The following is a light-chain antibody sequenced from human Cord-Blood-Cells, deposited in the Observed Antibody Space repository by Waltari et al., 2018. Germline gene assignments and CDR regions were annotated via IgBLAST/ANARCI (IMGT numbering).Light chain of an antibody. CDR3: SSYTSSSTVV. CDR2: DVS. J-gene: IGLJ2*01. CDR1: SSDVGGYNY. V-gene: IGLV2-14*01. Sequence: QSALTQPASVSGSPGQSITISCTGTSSDVGGYNYVPWYQQHQGKAPKLMIYDVSNRPSGVSNRFSGSKSGNTASLTISGLQAEDEADYYCSSYTSSSTVVFGGGTKLTVL.